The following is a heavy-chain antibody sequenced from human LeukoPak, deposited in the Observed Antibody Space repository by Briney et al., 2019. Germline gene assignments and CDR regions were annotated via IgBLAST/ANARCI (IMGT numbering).Heavy chain of an antibody. CDR1: GFTFSNYW. J-gene: IGHJ4*02. Sequence: RGSLRLSCAASGFTFSNYWVHWVRQAPGKGLVWVSRINPDGSTINYADSVKGRFTISRDNAKNTLYLQMNSLRAEDTAVYYCATAGNHRFDYWGQGTLVTVSS. D-gene: IGHD1-14*01. CDR3: ATAGNHRFDY. CDR2: INPDGSTI. V-gene: IGHV3-74*01.